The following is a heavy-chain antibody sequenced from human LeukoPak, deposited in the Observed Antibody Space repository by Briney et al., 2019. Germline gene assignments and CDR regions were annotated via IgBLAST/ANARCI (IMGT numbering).Heavy chain of an antibody. V-gene: IGHV4-38-2*02. Sequence: SETLSLTCTVSGYSISSGYYWGWIRQPPGKGLEWIGSIYYSGSTYYNPSLKSRVTISVDTSKNQFSLKLSSVTAADTAVYYCATVSDSSSWNYYYYMDVWGKGTTVTISS. D-gene: IGHD6-13*01. J-gene: IGHJ6*03. CDR1: GYSISSGYY. CDR3: ATVSDSSSWNYYYYMDV. CDR2: IYYSGST.